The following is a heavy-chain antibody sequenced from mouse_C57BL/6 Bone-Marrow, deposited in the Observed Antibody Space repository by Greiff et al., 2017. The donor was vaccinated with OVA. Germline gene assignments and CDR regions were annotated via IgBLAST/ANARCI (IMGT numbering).Heavy chain of an antibody. CDR2: INPNNGGT. D-gene: IGHD2-5*01. CDR1: GYTFTDYY. V-gene: IGHV1-26*01. CDR3: ARDYYSNYYYAMDY. J-gene: IGHJ4*01. Sequence: VQLQQSGPELVKPGASVKISCKASGYTFTDYYMNWVKQSHGKSLEWIGDINPNNGGTSYNQKFKGKATLTVDKSSSTAYMELRSLTSEDSAVYYCARDYYSNYYYAMDYWGQGTSVTVSS.